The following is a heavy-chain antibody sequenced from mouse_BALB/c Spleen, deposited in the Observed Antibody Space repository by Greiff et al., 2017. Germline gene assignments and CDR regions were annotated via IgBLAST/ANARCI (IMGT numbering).Heavy chain of an antibody. CDR2: ISDGGSYT. J-gene: IGHJ4*01. Sequence: EVQGVESGGGLVKPGGSLKLSCAASGFTFSDYYMYWVRQTPEKRLEWVATISDGGSYTYYPDSVKGRFTISRDNAKNNLYLQMSSLKSEDTAMYYCARAPNSLLRLRGAMDYWGQGTSVTVSS. V-gene: IGHV5-4*02. CDR1: GFTFSDYY. CDR3: ARAPNSLLRLRGAMDY. D-gene: IGHD1-2*01.